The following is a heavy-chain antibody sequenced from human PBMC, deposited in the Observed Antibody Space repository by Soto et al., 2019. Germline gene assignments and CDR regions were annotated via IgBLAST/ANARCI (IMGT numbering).Heavy chain of an antibody. CDR1: GCSMSSSNW. Sequence: PXETLSLTCAVAGCSMSSSNWWSWVRQPPGKGLEWIGEIYHSGSTNYNPSLKSRVTISVDKSKNQFSLKLSSVTAADTAVYYCASEGQSGIIGTTSDYYYGMDVWGQGTTVTVSS. D-gene: IGHD1-7*01. J-gene: IGHJ6*02. V-gene: IGHV4-4*02. CDR3: ASEGQSGIIGTTSDYYYGMDV. CDR2: IYHSGST.